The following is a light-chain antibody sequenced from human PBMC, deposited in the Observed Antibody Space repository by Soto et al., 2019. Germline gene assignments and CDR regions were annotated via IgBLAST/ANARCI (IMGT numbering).Light chain of an antibody. J-gene: IGKJ5*01. CDR2: AAS. CDR1: QSISSY. Sequence: DIQMTQSPSSLSASVGDRVTITCRASQSISSYLNWYQQKPGKAPKLLIYAASSLQSGVPSRFSGSGSGTDFTLTISSLQPEDFATYYCQQSYSTIITFGQGTRLEIX. V-gene: IGKV1-39*01. CDR3: QQSYSTIIT.